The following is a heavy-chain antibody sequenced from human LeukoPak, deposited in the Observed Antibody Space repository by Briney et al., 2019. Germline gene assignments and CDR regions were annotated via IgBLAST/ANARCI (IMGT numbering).Heavy chain of an antibody. J-gene: IGHJ4*02. CDR1: GFTFSIHA. V-gene: IGHV3-23*01. D-gene: IGHD3-22*01. CDR2: ISGSGGST. CDR3: AKDYYDSRNYFDY. Sequence: GGSLRLSCAASGFTFSIHAMSWVRQDPGKGLEWVSTISGSGGSTNYADSVKGRFTISRDNSKNTLYLQMNSLRAEDTAVYYCAKDYYDSRNYFDYWGQGTLVTVSS.